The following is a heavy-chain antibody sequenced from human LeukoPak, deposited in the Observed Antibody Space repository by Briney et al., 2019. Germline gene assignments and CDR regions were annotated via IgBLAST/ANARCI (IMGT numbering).Heavy chain of an antibody. CDR3: AGGLDGELDYFDY. CDR2: ISYDGSNK. V-gene: IGHV3-30-3*01. Sequence: GGSLRLSCAASGFTFSSYAMHWVRQAPGKGLEWVAVISYDGSNKYYADSVKGRFTISRDNSKNTLYLQMNSLRAEDAAVYYCAGGLDGELDYFDYWGQGTLVTVSS. J-gene: IGHJ4*02. D-gene: IGHD1-26*01. CDR1: GFTFSSYA.